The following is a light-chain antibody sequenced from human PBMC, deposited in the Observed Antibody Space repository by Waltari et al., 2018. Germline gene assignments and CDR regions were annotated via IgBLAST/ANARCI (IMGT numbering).Light chain of an antibody. CDR1: SGPVSTNYY. CDR2: NTY. CDR3: VLYLGSDSWV. V-gene: IGLV8-61*01. Sequence: QTVVTQEPSFSVSPGGTVTLTFGLTSGPVSTNYYPIWYQQTPGQAPRALIYNTYRRSSGVPDRFSGSILGNKAALTITGAQADDESDYYCVLYLGSDSWVFGGGTKLTVL. J-gene: IGLJ3*02.